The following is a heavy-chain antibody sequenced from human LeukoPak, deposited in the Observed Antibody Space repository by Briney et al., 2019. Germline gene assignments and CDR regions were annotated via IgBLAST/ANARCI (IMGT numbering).Heavy chain of an antibody. CDR2: ISANSNTI. Sequence: GGSLRLSCAASAFTFSGYEMNWVRQAPGKGLERLSYISANSNTIYYADSVKGRFTISRDNAKNSLYLQMNSLRAEDTAVYYCARSDYWGRGTLVTVSS. J-gene: IGHJ4*02. CDR3: ARSDY. V-gene: IGHV3-48*03. CDR1: AFTFSGYE.